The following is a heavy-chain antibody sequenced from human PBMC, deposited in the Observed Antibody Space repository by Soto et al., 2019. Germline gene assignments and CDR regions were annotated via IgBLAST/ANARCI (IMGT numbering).Heavy chain of an antibody. J-gene: IGHJ6*02. CDR2: IRSKANSYAT. CDR3: TSPILNEGTKIAGAGTDFGRYYGMDV. CDR1: GFTFSGSA. Sequence: GGSLRLSCAASGFTFSGSAMHWVRQASGKGLEWVGRIRSKANSYATAYAASVKGRFTISRDDSKNTAYLQMNSLKTEDTAVYFCTSPILNEGTKIAGAGTDFGRYYGMDVWGQGTTVTVSS. V-gene: IGHV3-73*01. D-gene: IGHD6-19*01.